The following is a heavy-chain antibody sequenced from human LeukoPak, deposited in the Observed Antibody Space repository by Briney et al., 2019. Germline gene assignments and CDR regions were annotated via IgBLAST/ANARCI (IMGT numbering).Heavy chain of an antibody. Sequence: GGSLRLSCAASGFTFSSYGMHWVRQAPGKGLEWVAFIRYDGSNKYYADSVKGRFTISRDNSKNTLYVQMNSLRAEDTAVYYCARTREQWQVLDYWGQGTLVIVSS. CDR2: IRYDGSNK. D-gene: IGHD6-19*01. J-gene: IGHJ4*02. CDR1: GFTFSSYG. CDR3: ARTREQWQVLDY. V-gene: IGHV3-30*02.